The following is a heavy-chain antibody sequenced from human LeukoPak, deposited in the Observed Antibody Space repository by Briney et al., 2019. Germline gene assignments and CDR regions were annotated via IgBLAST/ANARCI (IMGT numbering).Heavy chain of an antibody. D-gene: IGHD5-18*01. CDR2: IYSGGST. J-gene: IGHJ6*04. Sequence: GGSLRLSCAASGFTVSSNYMSWVRQAPGKGLEWVSVIYSGGSTYYADSVKGRFTISRDNSKNTLYLQMNSLRAEDTAVYYCARAPTYSYGMDVWGKGTTVTISS. CDR3: ARAPTYSYGMDV. CDR1: GFTVSSNY. V-gene: IGHV3-53*01.